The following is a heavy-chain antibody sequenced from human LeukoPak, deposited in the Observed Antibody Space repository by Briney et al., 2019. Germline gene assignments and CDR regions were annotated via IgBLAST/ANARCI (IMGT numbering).Heavy chain of an antibody. CDR2: IRYDGSNK. J-gene: IGHJ4*02. CDR3: AKDYYGSGSYYNDAQFFDY. D-gene: IGHD3-10*01. CDR1: GFTFSSYG. V-gene: IGHV3-30*02. Sequence: GGSLRLSCAASGFTFSSYGMHWVRQAPGKGLEWVAFIRYDGSNKYYADSVKGRFTISRDNSKNTLYLQMNSLRAEDTAVYYCAKDYYGSGSYYNDAQFFDYWGQGTLVTVSS.